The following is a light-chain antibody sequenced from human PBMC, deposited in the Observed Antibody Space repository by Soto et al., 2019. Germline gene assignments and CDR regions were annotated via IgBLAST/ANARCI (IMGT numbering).Light chain of an antibody. CDR3: QQRSFWPRNT. V-gene: IGKV3-11*01. Sequence: EIVLTQSPATLSLSSGERATFSCMASQSVVSYLAWYQQKPGQPPRLLIYDASNRATGIPARFSGSGSGTDITLTISSLQPEDVAFYYRQQRSFWPRNTFGLGTKLEIK. J-gene: IGKJ2*01. CDR1: QSVVSY. CDR2: DAS.